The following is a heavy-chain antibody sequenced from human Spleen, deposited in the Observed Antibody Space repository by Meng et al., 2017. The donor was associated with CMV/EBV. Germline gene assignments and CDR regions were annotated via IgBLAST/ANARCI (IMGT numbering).Heavy chain of an antibody. CDR1: GGTFRRLS. V-gene: IGHV1-69*05. CDR2: IVPMFGLP. D-gene: IGHD6-6*01. Sequence: SVKVSCKASGGTFRRLSISWVRQAPGQGLEWIGGIVPMFGLPNYPQKLQGRVLITTDESTSTAYMELSGLRTEDTAVYYCARDSPSLYSSSPGIDFWGQGTLVTVSS. J-gene: IGHJ4*02. CDR3: ARDSPSLYSSSPGIDF.